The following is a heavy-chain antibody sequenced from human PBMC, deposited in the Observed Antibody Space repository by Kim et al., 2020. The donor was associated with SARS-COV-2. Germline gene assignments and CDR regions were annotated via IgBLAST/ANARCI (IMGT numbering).Heavy chain of an antibody. CDR2: FYPPDSDT. D-gene: IGHD3-10*01. CDR3: ARRGKDASYYGIDL. V-gene: IGHV5-51*01. J-gene: IGHJ6*02. CDR1: GYTFTSHW. Sequence: GESLKISCRASGYTFTSHWIGWVRQVPGKGLEWMGIFYPPDSDTRYRPPFQGQVTISVDKAINTAYLQWNSLQASDIAFYYCARRGKDASYYGIDLWGQGTTVTVSS.